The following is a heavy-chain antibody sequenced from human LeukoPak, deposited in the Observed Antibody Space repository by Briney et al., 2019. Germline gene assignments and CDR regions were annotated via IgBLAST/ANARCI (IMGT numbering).Heavy chain of an antibody. Sequence: SQTLSLTCTVSGGSISSGDYYWSWIRQPPKKGLEWIGYFDNSGSTYYNPSLKSRVTISVDTSKNQFSLKLSSVTAADTAVYYCARDSAKRDYGDYGGYYFDYWGQGTLVTVSS. D-gene: IGHD4-17*01. CDR2: FDNSGST. V-gene: IGHV4-30-4*01. J-gene: IGHJ4*02. CDR1: GGSISSGDYY. CDR3: ARDSAKRDYGDYGGYYFDY.